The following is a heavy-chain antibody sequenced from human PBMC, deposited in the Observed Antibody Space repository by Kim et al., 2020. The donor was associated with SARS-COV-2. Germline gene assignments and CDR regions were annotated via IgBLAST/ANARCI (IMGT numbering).Heavy chain of an antibody. V-gene: IGHV1-2*06. CDR3: ARAYPYTPSYDFWSGYFHYYGMDV. Sequence: ASVKVSCKASGYTFSGYYMHWVRQAPGQGLEWMGRINPNSGGTNYAQKFQGRVTMTRDTSISTAYMELSRLRSDDTAVYYCARAYPYTPSYDFWSGYFHYYGMDVWGQGTTVTVSS. D-gene: IGHD3-3*01. CDR2: INPNSGGT. CDR1: GYTFSGYY. J-gene: IGHJ6*02.